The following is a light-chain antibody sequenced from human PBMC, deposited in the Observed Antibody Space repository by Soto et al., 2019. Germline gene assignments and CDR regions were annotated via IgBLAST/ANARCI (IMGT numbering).Light chain of an antibody. V-gene: IGLV1-40*01. J-gene: IGLJ1*01. CDR1: SSNIRAGYD. CDR2: GNI. CDR3: QSYDSTLRGRYV. Sequence: QAVLTQPPSVSAAPGQRVTISCPGSSSNIRAGYDVHWYQQLPRTAPKLLIFGNINRPSGVPDRFSGSKSGTSASLAITGLQAEDEGDYYCQSYDSTLRGRYVLGTGTKVTV.